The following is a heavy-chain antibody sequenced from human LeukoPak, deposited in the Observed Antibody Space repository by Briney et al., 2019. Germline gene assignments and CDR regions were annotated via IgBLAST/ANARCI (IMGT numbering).Heavy chain of an antibody. CDR3: ARDRMVRGVIITNPPNYYYYGLDV. CDR2: ISSSSTYI. Sequence: GGSLRLSCAASGFTFTNYAMNWVRQAPGKGLEWVSSISSSSTYIYYADSAKGRFTISRDNAKNSLYLQMNSLRAEDTAVYYCARDRMVRGVIITNPPNYYYYGLDVWGQGTTVTVSS. J-gene: IGHJ6*02. D-gene: IGHD3-10*01. CDR1: GFTFTNYA. V-gene: IGHV3-21*04.